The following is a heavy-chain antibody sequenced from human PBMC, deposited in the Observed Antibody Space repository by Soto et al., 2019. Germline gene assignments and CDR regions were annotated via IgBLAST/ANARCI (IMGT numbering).Heavy chain of an antibody. V-gene: IGHV1-8*01. J-gene: IGHJ6*03. D-gene: IGHD2-2*02. CDR3: ARLYRFSTPYYYYYYMDV. Sequence: GASVKVSCKASGYTFTSYDINWVRQATGQGLEWMGWMNPNSGNTGYAQKFQGRVTMTRNTSISTAYMELSSLRSEDTAVYYYARLYRFSTPYYYYYYMDVWGKGTTVTVSS. CDR1: GYTFTSYD. CDR2: MNPNSGNT.